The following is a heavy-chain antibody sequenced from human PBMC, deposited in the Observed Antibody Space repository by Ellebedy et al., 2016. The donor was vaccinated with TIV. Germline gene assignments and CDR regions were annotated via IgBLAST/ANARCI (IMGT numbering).Heavy chain of an antibody. CDR2: IIPIFGTA. J-gene: IGHJ4*02. D-gene: IGHD2-15*01. V-gene: IGHV1-69*13. CDR1: GYTFTSYD. Sequence: SVKVSCXASGYTFTSYDINWVRQAPGQGLEWMGGIIPIFGTANYAQKFQGRVTITADESTSTAYMELSSLRSEDTAVYYCTRDSNMGGGLDYWGQGTLVTVSS. CDR3: TRDSNMGGGLDY.